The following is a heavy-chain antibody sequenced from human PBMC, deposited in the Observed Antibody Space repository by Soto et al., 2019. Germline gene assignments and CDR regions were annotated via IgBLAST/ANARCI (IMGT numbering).Heavy chain of an antibody. Sequence: QLQLQESGPGLVKPSETLSLTCTVSGGSISSSSYYWGWIRQPPGKGLEWIGSIYYSGSTYYNPSLKSRVNISVDTSKNQFSLKLSSVTAADTAVYYCAWTTVTTGYFDYWGQGTLVTVAS. CDR3: AWTTVTTGYFDY. CDR2: IYYSGST. V-gene: IGHV4-39*01. J-gene: IGHJ4*02. D-gene: IGHD4-17*01. CDR1: GGSISSSSYY.